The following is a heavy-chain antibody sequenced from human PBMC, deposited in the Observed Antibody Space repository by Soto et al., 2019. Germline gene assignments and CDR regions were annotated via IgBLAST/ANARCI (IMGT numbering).Heavy chain of an antibody. CDR2: IYYSGST. J-gene: IGHJ3*01. D-gene: IGHD2-15*01. V-gene: IGHV4-61*08. Sequence: SETLSLTCTVSGGSVSSSGYYWGWIRQPPGRGLEWIGYIYYSGSTNYNPSLKSRVTISVDTSKNQFSLKLSSVTAADTAVYYCARLKLGYCSGGSCPGAFNLWGQGTMVTVSS. CDR3: ARLKLGYCSGGSCPGAFNL. CDR1: GGSVSSSGYY.